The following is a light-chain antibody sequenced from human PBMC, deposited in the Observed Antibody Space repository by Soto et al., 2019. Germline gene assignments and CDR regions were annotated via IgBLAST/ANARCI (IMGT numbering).Light chain of an antibody. Sequence: QSALTQPASVSGSPGQSITISCTGTSSHVGGYNYVSWYQQHPGKAPKLMIYDVSNRASGVSNRFSGSKSGNTASLTISGLQAEDEADYYCSSYTSSSTLVVFGGGTKVTVL. V-gene: IGLV2-14*01. J-gene: IGLJ2*01. CDR1: SSHVGGYNY. CDR3: SSYTSSSTLVV. CDR2: DVS.